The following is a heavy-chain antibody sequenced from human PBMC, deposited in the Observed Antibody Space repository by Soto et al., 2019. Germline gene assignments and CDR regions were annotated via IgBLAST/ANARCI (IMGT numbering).Heavy chain of an antibody. V-gene: IGHV4-59*01. Sequence: PSETLSLTCTVSGGSIISYYWSWILQPPGKGLEWIGYIYYSGSTNYNPSLKSRVTISVDTSKNQFSLKLSSVTAADTAVYYCAIFQDGYCSGGSCRLFDYWGQGTLVTVSS. CDR2: IYYSGST. J-gene: IGHJ4*02. CDR1: GGSIISYY. CDR3: AIFQDGYCSGGSCRLFDY. D-gene: IGHD2-15*01.